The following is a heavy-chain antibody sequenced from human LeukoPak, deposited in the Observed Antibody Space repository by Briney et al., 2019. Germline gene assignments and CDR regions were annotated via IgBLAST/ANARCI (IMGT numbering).Heavy chain of an antibody. D-gene: IGHD3-22*01. Sequence: PSQTLSLTCTVSGGSISSGGYYWSWIRQHPGKGLEWIGYIYYTGSTYYNPSLKSRVTISVDTSKNQFSLKLSSVTAADTAVYYCARDQGDYYDSSGLRPWWYYGMDVWGQGTTVTVSS. J-gene: IGHJ6*02. V-gene: IGHV4-31*03. CDR3: ARDQGDYYDSSGLRPWWYYGMDV. CDR1: GGSISSGGYY. CDR2: IYYTGST.